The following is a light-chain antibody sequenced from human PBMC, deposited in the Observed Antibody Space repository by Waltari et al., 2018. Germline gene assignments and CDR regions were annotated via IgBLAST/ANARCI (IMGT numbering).Light chain of an antibody. CDR3: SSYAGSNNLV. J-gene: IGLJ1*01. CDR2: DVS. V-gene: IGLV2-8*01. CDR1: SSDVGDYDY. Sequence: QSVTISCTGTSSDVGDYDYVSWFQQHPGKAPKLMIYDVSKRPSGVPDRLSGSKSGNTASLTVSGLQAEDEADYYCSSYAGSNNLVFGSGTKVTVL.